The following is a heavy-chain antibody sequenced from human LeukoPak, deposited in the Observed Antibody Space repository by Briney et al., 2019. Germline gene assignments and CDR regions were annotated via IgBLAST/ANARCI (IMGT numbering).Heavy chain of an antibody. V-gene: IGHV3-33*06. Sequence: PGGSLRLSCAASGFTFSSYGMHWVRQAPGKGLEWVAVIWYDGSNKYYADSVKGRFTISRDNSKNTQYLQMNSLRAEDTAVYYCAKGTGFYYYYMDVWGKGTTVTVSS. CDR3: AKGTGFYYYYMDV. J-gene: IGHJ6*03. D-gene: IGHD3-9*01. CDR2: IWYDGSNK. CDR1: GFTFSSYG.